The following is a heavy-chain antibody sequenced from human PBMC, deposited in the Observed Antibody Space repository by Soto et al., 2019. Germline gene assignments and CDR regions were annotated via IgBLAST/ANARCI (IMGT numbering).Heavy chain of an antibody. CDR1: GGSISSGTYY. CDR3: ARDSDFCTGGSCYGNFDF. J-gene: IGHJ4*02. V-gene: IGHV4-31*03. D-gene: IGHD2-15*01. Sequence: QVQLQESGPGLVKPSQTLSLTCTVSGGSISSGTYYWTWIRQRPGKGLEWIGFIYYSGRTYYNPSLNSRTTISLDTSENQFSLRLSSVTAADTAVYYCARDSDFCTGGSCYGNFDFWGQRTLVTVSS. CDR2: IYYSGRT.